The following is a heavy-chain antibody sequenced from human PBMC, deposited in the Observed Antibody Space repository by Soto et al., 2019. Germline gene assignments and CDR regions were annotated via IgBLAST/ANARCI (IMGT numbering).Heavy chain of an antibody. Sequence: GGSLRLSCAASGFTFSSYSMNWVRQAPGKGLEWVSYISSSSSTIYYADSVKGRFTISRDNAKNSLYLQMNSLRAEDTAVYYCARVLWGSTYWYFDLWGRGTLVTVSS. J-gene: IGHJ2*01. CDR3: ARVLWGSTYWYFDL. CDR1: GFTFSSYS. V-gene: IGHV3-48*04. CDR2: ISSSSSTI. D-gene: IGHD7-27*01.